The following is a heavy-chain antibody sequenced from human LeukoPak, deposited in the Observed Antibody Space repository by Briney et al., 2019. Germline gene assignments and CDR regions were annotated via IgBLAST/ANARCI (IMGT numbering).Heavy chain of an antibody. D-gene: IGHD5-12*01. V-gene: IGHV1-18*01. CDR3: ARDPLFGATIPLNWFDH. CDR2: ISAYNGNT. J-gene: IGHJ5*02. Sequence: ASVKVSCKASGYTFTSYGISWVRQAPGQGLEWMGWISAYNGNTNYAQKLQGRVTMTTDTSTSTAYMELRSLRSDDTAVYYCARDPLFGATIPLNWFDHWGQGTLVTVSS. CDR1: GYTFTSYG.